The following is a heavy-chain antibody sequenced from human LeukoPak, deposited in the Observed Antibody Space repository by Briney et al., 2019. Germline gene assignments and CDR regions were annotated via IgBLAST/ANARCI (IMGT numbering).Heavy chain of an antibody. CDR1: GGSISTYY. CDR3: ARVSGVGYSSGWYYFDY. CDR2: IYYSGST. Sequence: SETLSLTCTVSGGSISTYYWSWIRQPPGKGLEWIGYIYYSGSTNYNPSLKSRVTISVDTSKNQFSLKLSSVTAADTAVYYCARVSGVGYSSGWYYFDYWGQGTLVTVSS. J-gene: IGHJ4*02. D-gene: IGHD6-19*01. V-gene: IGHV4-59*01.